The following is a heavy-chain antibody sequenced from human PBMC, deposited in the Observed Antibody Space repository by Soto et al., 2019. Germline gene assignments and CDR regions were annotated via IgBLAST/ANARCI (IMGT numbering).Heavy chain of an antibody. D-gene: IGHD3-3*01. CDR1: GYSISSGCF. Sequence: PSETLSLTCAVSGYSISSGCFWGWIRQPPGKGLEWIANMYHDGNTHYNPSLKSRVTMSVDTSKNQFSLKATSLTAADTAVYYCARARRATYITGGFDSWGQGTMVTVSS. J-gene: IGHJ4*02. V-gene: IGHV4-38-2*01. CDR2: MYHDGNT. CDR3: ARARRATYITGGFDS.